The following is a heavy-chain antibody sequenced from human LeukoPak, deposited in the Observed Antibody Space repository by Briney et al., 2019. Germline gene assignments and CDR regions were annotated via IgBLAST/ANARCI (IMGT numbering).Heavy chain of an antibody. D-gene: IGHD4-4*01. V-gene: IGHV3-33*01. CDR2: IWFDGFNK. J-gene: IGHJ4*02. CDR3: ARDPTTVTYDSGGFDF. Sequence: GGSLRLSCAASGFTVSSYGMRWVRRAPGKGLEWVAVIWFDGFNKYYADSVEGRFAISRDNSKNTLYLQMNSLRAEDTAVYYCARDPTTVTYDSGGFDFWGQGTLVTVSS. CDR1: GFTVSSYG.